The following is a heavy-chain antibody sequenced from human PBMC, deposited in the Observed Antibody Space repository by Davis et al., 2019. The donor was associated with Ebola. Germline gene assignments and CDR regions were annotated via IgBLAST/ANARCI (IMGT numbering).Heavy chain of an antibody. J-gene: IGHJ4*02. D-gene: IGHD5-12*01. CDR1: GYSFTSNW. CDR3: ARHRPMSLGYRYFDF. V-gene: IGHV5-51*01. Sequence: GESLKISCKDSGYSFTSNWIGWVRQMPGKGLEWMGIIFPGDSDTRYSPSFQGQVSISVDKSISMAYLQWSSLKASDTAMYYCARHRPMSLGYRYFDFWGQGTLVTVSS. CDR2: IFPGDSDT.